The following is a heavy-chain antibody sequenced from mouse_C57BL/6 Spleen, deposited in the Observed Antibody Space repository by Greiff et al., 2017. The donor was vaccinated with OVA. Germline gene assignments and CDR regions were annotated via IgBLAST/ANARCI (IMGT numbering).Heavy chain of an antibody. V-gene: IGHV2-2*01. CDR2: IWSGGST. J-gene: IGHJ3*01. CDR1: GFSLTSYG. D-gene: IGHD2-4*01. Sequence: VQLQESGPGLVQPSQSLSITCTVSGFSLTSYGVHWVRQSPGKGLEWLGVIWSGGSTDYNAAFISRLSISKDNSKSQVFFKMNSLQADDTAIYYCARKAADYEGTWFAYWGQGTLVTVSA. CDR3: ARKAADYEGTWFAY.